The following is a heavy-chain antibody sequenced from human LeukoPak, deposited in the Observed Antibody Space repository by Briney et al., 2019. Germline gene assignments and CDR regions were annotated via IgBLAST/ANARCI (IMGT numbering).Heavy chain of an antibody. J-gene: IGHJ4*02. CDR3: AKDLLSGGNCYSIFHY. D-gene: IGHD2-15*01. CDR2: ISGSGDST. V-gene: IGHV3-23*01. CDR1: GFTFSSYA. Sequence: PGGSLRLSCAASGFTFSSYAMSWVRHAPGKGLEWVSGISGSGDSTYYADSVKGRFTISRDNSKNTLYLQMNSLRAEDTAVYYCAKDLLSGGNCYSIFHYWGQGTLVTVSS.